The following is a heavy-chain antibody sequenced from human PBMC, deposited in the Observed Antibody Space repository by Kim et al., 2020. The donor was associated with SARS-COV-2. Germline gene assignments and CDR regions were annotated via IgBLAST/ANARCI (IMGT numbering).Heavy chain of an antibody. J-gene: IGHJ6*02. D-gene: IGHD6-13*01. CDR2: IWYDGSNK. CDR1: GFTFSSYG. Sequence: GGSLRLSCAASGFTFSSYGMHWVRRAPGKGLEWVAVIWYDGSNKYYADSVKGRFTISRDNSKNTLYLQMNSLRVEDTAVYYCAREGAAGDYYGMDVWGQG. CDR3: AREGAAGDYYGMDV. V-gene: IGHV3-33*01.